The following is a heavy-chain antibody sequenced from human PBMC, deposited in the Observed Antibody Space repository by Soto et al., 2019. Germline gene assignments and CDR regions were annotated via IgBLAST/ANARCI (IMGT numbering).Heavy chain of an antibody. CDR2: IDPSDSYT. Sequence: GESLKISCKGSGYSFTNYWITWVRQMPGKGLEWMGRIDPSDSYTNYSPSFQGHVTFSADKSMSTAYLQWSSLKAPDTAIYYCATRTEECSWIFDYWGQGTLVTVSS. CDR3: ATRTEECSWIFDY. D-gene: IGHD6-13*01. J-gene: IGHJ4*02. CDR1: GYSFTNYW. V-gene: IGHV5-10-1*01.